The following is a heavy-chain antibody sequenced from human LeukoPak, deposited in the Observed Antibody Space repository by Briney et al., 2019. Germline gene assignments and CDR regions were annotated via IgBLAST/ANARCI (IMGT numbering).Heavy chain of an antibody. D-gene: IGHD1-1*01. CDR1: SGSISSGGHY. Sequence: SETLSLTCTVSSGSISSGGHYWTWIRQPPGKGLEWIGYMYHSGSPYYNPSLKSRVTISVNRSRDHFSLELISVTAADTAVYYCARGGNWNDGFNIWGQGTSVTVSS. CDR2: MYHSGSP. V-gene: IGHV4-30-2*01. J-gene: IGHJ3*02. CDR3: ARGGNWNDGFNI.